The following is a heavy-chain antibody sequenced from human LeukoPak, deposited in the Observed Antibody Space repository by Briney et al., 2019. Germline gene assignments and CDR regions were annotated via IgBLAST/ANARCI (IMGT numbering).Heavy chain of an antibody. V-gene: IGHV4-30-2*01. D-gene: IGHD3-10*01. CDR1: GGSISSGGYS. CDR3: ARSVISSGFDY. CDR2: IYHSGST. Sequence: PSETLSLTCTVSGGSISSGGYSWSWIRQPPGKGLEWIGYIYHSGSTYYNPSLKSRVTISVDRSKNQFSLKLSSVTAADTAVYYCARSVISSGFDYWGQGTLVTVSS. J-gene: IGHJ4*02.